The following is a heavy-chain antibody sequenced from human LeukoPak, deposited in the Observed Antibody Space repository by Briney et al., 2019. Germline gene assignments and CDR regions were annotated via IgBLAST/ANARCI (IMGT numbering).Heavy chain of an antibody. D-gene: IGHD5-12*01. Sequence: SETLSLTCTVSGVSLSNYYWSWIRQPAGKGLEWIGRIYTSGITNYNPSLESRVTMSVDTSKNQFSLKLSSVTAADTAVYYCARDRRGYVGYEGDPFDIWGQGTLVTVSS. CDR1: GVSLSNYY. J-gene: IGHJ3*02. V-gene: IGHV4-4*07. CDR3: ARDRRGYVGYEGDPFDI. CDR2: IYTSGIT.